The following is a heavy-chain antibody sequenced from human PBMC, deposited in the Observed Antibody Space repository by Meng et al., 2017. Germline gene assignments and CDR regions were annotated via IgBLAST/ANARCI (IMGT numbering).Heavy chain of an antibody. V-gene: IGHV4-34*01. Sequence: VQRQQWGEELLKPADTLPLTWAVYRVSFNGYYWSWIRQPPGKGLEGIGEINHSGSTNNNPSLKSRVTISVDTSKNQFSLKLSSVTAADTAVYYCARGGFRLVIIVRYHDAFDIWGQGTMVTVSS. CDR2: INHSGST. D-gene: IGHD3-9*01. CDR3: ARGGFRLVIIVRYHDAFDI. CDR1: RVSFNGYY. J-gene: IGHJ3*02.